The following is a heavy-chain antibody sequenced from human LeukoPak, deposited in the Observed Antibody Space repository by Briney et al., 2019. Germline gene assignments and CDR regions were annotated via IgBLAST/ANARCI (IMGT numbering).Heavy chain of an antibody. CDR1: GGSISSSSYY. D-gene: IGHD3-3*01. CDR3: ASTPSARITIFGVVIN. J-gene: IGHJ4*02. Sequence: PSETLSLTCTVSGGSISSSSYYWGWIRQPPGKGLEWIGSIYYSGSTYYNPSLKSRVTISVDTSKNQFSLKLSSVTAADTAVYYCASTPSARITIFGVVINWGQGTRVTVSS. V-gene: IGHV4-39*01. CDR2: IYYSGST.